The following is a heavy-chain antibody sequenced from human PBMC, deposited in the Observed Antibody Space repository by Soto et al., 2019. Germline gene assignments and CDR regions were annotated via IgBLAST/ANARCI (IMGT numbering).Heavy chain of an antibody. CDR2: ISSSSSTI. CDR3: ARARYYDSSGYYVPDAFDI. CDR1: GFTFSSYS. J-gene: IGHJ3*02. V-gene: IGHV3-48*01. Sequence: GGSLRLSCAASGFTFSSYSMNWVRRAPGKGLEWVSYISSSSSTIYYADSVKGRFTISRDNAKNSLYLQMNSLRAEDTAVYYCARARYYDSSGYYVPDAFDIWGQGTMVTVSS. D-gene: IGHD3-22*01.